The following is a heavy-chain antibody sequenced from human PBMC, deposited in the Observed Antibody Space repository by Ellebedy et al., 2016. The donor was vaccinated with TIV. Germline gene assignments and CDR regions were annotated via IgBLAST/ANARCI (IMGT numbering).Heavy chain of an antibody. CDR2: IIPIFGTA. CDR1: RGTFSSYA. D-gene: IGHD6-13*01. CDR3: AMSLGTGIAAADSFDY. Sequence: SVKVSXKASRGTFSSYAISWVRQAPGQGLEWMGGIIPIFGTANYAQKFQGRVTITADKSTSTAYMELSSLRSEDTAVYYCAMSLGTGIAAADSFDYWGQGTLVTVSS. V-gene: IGHV1-69*06. J-gene: IGHJ4*02.